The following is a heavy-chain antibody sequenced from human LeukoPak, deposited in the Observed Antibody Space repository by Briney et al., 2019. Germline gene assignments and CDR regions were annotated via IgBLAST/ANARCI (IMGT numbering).Heavy chain of an antibody. D-gene: IGHD3-22*01. Sequence: GGSLRLSCAASGFTFSSYGMHWVRQAPGKGLEWVAVIWYDGSNKYYADSVKGRFTISRDNSKNTLYLQMNRRRAEDTAVYYCARDTPYYYDSSGYPDYWGQGTLVTVSS. CDR1: GFTFSSYG. CDR2: IWYDGSNK. J-gene: IGHJ4*02. CDR3: ARDTPYYYDSSGYPDY. V-gene: IGHV3-33*01.